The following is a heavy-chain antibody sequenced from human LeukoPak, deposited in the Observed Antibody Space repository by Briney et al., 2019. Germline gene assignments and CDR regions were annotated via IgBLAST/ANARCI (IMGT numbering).Heavy chain of an antibody. CDR1: GYTLTELS. CDR2: FDPEDGET. V-gene: IGHV1-24*01. Sequence: ASVKVSCKVSGYTLTELSMHWVRQAPGKGLEWMGGFDPEDGETIYAQKFQGRVTMTEDTSTDTAYMELSSLRSEDTAVYYCATDRPSGSYPDFDYWGQGTLVIVSS. D-gene: IGHD1-26*01. CDR3: ATDRPSGSYPDFDY. J-gene: IGHJ4*02.